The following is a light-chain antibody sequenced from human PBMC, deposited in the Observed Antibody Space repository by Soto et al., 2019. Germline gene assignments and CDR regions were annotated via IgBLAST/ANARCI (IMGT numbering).Light chain of an antibody. Sequence: QSALTQPASVSGSPGQSITISCTGTSSDVGTYNYVSWYQQHPGKPPKLMIYDVSDRPSGVSNRFSGSKSGNTASLTISGLQAEDEADYYCISYTSTSTDVFGTGTKVTVL. CDR1: SSDVGTYNY. V-gene: IGLV2-14*03. J-gene: IGLJ1*01. CDR2: DVS. CDR3: ISYTSTSTDV.